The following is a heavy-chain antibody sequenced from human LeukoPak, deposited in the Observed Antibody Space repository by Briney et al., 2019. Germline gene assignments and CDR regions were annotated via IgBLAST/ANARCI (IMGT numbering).Heavy chain of an antibody. CDR1: GFTVSSNY. V-gene: IGHV3-66*01. J-gene: IGHJ4*02. Sequence: GGSLRLSCAASGFTVSSNYMSWVRQAPGKGLEWVSVIYGGVNTVYADSVQGRFTISRDNAKNSLYLQMNSLRAEDTAVYYCARDQPSSWYYFDYWGQGTLVTVSS. CDR3: ARDQPSSWYYFDY. D-gene: IGHD6-13*01. CDR2: IYGGVNT.